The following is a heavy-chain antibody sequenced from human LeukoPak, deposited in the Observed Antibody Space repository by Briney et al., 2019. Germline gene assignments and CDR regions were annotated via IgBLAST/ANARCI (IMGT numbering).Heavy chain of an antibody. J-gene: IGHJ6*03. D-gene: IGHD1-26*01. CDR1: GFSVINHF. CDR2: INGAGVT. Sequence: PGGSLRLSCAASGFSVINHFMHWVRQAPGEGPQWVSTINGAGVTYYAASVKGRFTISRDTVKNTFSLQMNNLRADDTAVYFCARRGVQGYMDVWGKGTTVTASS. CDR3: ARRGVQGYMDV. V-gene: IGHV3-53*01.